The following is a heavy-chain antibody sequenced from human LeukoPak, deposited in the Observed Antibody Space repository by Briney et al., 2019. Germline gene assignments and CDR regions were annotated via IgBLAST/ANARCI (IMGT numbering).Heavy chain of an antibody. CDR3: ARVTSRYDFWSGYYPCYYYMDV. D-gene: IGHD3-3*01. Sequence: SETLSLTCTVSGGSISSSSYYWGWIRQPPGKVLEWIGRIYYSGSTSHTPSLKTRVNISVDTSKHQLYLKLSSVTAADTAVYYCARVTSRYDFWSGYYPCYYYMDVWGKGTTVTVSS. J-gene: IGHJ6*03. CDR1: GGSISSSSYY. V-gene: IGHV4-39*07. CDR2: IYYSGST.